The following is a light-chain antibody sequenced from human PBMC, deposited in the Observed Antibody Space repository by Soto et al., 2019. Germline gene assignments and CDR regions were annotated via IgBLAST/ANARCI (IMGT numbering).Light chain of an antibody. CDR3: QQYGTSRDT. Sequence: EIVLTQSPGTLSLSPGERATLSCRASQSVSGGNSLAWYQHKPGQAPRLLIYGACSRATGTPDKFSGSGSGTDFTLTISRLEPEDFAAYYCQQYGTSRDTFGQGTKLEIK. CDR1: QSVSGGNS. CDR2: GAC. J-gene: IGKJ2*01. V-gene: IGKV3-20*01.